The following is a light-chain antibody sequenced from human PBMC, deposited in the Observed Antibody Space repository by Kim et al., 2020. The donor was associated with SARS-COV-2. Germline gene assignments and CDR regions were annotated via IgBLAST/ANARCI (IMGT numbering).Light chain of an antibody. CDR1: SLSSYY. CDR2: GKD. Sequence: SSELTQDPAVSVALGQTIRITCQGDSLSSYYASWYQQKPGQAPVLVIYGKDNRPSGIPDRFSGSSSGNTASLTITGTQAEDEADYYCNSRDTSDNHLVVFGGGTQLTVL. J-gene: IGLJ2*01. V-gene: IGLV3-19*01. CDR3: NSRDTSDNHLVV.